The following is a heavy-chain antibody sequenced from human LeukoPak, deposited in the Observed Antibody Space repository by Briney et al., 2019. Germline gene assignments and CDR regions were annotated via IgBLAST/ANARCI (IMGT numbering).Heavy chain of an antibody. V-gene: IGHV3-23*01. J-gene: IGHJ4*02. CDR3: AKGLAVSGTYFDY. CDR1: GFTFSNYA. D-gene: IGHD1-26*01. CDR2: ISTDGGST. Sequence: GGSLRLSCAASGFTFSNYAMNWVRQAPGKGLEWVSTISTDGGSTYYTDSVRGRFTISRDNSKSTLYLQINSLRAEGTALYYCAKGLAVSGTYFDYWGQGTLVTVSS.